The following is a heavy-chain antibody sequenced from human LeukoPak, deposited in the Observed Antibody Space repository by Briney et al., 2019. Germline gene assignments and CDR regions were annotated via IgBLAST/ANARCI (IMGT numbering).Heavy chain of an antibody. CDR1: GGSISSSSYY. CDR2: IYYSGST. CDR3: ASEAVAGGPNAFDI. V-gene: IGHV4-39*01. J-gene: IGHJ3*02. D-gene: IGHD6-19*01. Sequence: PSETLSLTCTVSGGSISSSSYYWGWIRQPPGKGLEWIGSIYYSGSTYYNPSLKSRVTISVDTSKNQFSLKLSSVTAADTAVYYYASEAVAGGPNAFDIWGQGTMVTVSS.